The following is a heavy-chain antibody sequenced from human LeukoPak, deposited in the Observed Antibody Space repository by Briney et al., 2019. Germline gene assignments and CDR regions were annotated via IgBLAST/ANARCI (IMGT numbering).Heavy chain of an antibody. CDR2: IYYSGST. J-gene: IGHJ4*02. Sequence: GSLRLSCAASGFTFSSYEMNWVRQPPGKGLEWIGSIYYSGSTYYNPSLKSRVTISVDTSKNQFSLKLSSVTAADTAVYYCARDGPSYYFDYWGQGTLVTVSS. V-gene: IGHV4-39*07. CDR3: ARDGPSYYFDY. CDR1: GFTFSSYE.